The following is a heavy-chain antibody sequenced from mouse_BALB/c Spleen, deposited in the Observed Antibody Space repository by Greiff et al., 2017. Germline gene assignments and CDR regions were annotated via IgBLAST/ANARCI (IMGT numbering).Heavy chain of an antibody. J-gene: IGHJ3*01. CDR2: ISSGSSTI. D-gene: IGHD4-1*01. CDR1: GFTFSSFG. Sequence: EVKVVESGGGLVQPGGSRKLSCAASGFTFSSFGMHWVRQAPEKGLEWVAYISSGSSTIYYADTVKGRFTISRDNPKNTLFLQMTSLRSEDTAMYYCARENWARGFAYWGQGTLVTVSA. CDR3: ARENWARGFAY. V-gene: IGHV5-17*02.